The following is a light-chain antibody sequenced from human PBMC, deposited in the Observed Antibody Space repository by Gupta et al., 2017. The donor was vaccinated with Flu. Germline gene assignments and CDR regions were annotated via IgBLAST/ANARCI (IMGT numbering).Light chain of an antibody. Sequence: DIQMTHSPSSVSASVRDRVTIACRATQGVDNYLGWFQQKPGIVTKSVIHGASSLQGGVLSGIGGSGSGGDFILIISILEPEEFVTYYCQQYSSYPFTFGQGTRLEIK. CDR1: QGVDNY. CDR3: QQYSSYPFT. J-gene: IGKJ2*01. V-gene: IGKV1-16*01. CDR2: GAS.